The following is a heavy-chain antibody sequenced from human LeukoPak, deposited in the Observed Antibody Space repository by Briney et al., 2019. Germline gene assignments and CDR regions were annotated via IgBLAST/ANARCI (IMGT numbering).Heavy chain of an antibody. D-gene: IGHD3-16*01. J-gene: IGHJ6*03. CDR2: AYYGGST. Sequence: PSETLSLTCSISGGSVSDFYWSWIRQSPGKGLEWIGYAYYGGSTTYSPSLKSRVSVSRDTSRNHLSLKLTSVTAADTAVYYCARNGGSRFFYYYMDIWGEGTTVSVSS. CDR3: ARNGGSRFFYYYMDI. V-gene: IGHV4-59*02. CDR1: GGSVSDFY.